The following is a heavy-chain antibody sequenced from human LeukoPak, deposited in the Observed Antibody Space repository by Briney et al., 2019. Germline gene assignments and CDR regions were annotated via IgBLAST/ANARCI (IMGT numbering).Heavy chain of an antibody. CDR3: TAHDPDHGAVHWFDP. V-gene: IGHV3-74*01. Sequence: GGSLRLSCAASGLTLSSYWMHWVRQPPGKGLDWVSRINGDGTIINSTDSVKGRFTISRDNPKNTLYLQMNSLRAEDTAVYYCTAHDPDHGAVHWFDPWGQGTLVTVSS. CDR2: INGDGTII. J-gene: IGHJ5*02. CDR1: GLTLSSYW. D-gene: IGHD4-17*01.